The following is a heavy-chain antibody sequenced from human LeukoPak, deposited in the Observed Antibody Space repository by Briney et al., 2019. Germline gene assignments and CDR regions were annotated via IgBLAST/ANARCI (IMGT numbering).Heavy chain of an antibody. CDR1: GGSISSYY. CDR2: IYYSGST. D-gene: IGHD4-17*01. V-gene: IGHV4-59*01. CDR3: ARDHSYGDYGGGAFDI. J-gene: IGHJ3*02. Sequence: SETLSLTCTVSGGSISSYYWSWIRQPPGKGLEWIGYIYYSGSTNYNPSLKSRVTISVDTSKNQFSLKLSSVTAADTAVYYCARDHSYGDYGGGAFDIWGQGTMVTVSS.